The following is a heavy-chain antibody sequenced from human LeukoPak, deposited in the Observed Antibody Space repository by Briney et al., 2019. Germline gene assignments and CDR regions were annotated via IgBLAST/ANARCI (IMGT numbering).Heavy chain of an antibody. D-gene: IGHD2-21*02. J-gene: IGHJ3*02. CDR1: GGSISSYY. CDR3: ARTSSKNIVVVTAYPDAFDI. V-gene: IGHV4-59*01. Sequence: PSETLSLTCTVSGGSISSYYWSWIRQPPGKGLEWIGYIYYSGSTNYNPSLKSRVTISVDTSKNQFSLKLSSVTAADTAVYYCARTSSKNIVVVTAYPDAFDIWGQGTMVTVSS. CDR2: IYYSGST.